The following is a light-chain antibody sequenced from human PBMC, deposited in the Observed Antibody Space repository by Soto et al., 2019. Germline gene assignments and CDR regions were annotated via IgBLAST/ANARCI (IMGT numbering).Light chain of an antibody. J-gene: IGLJ1*01. V-gene: IGLV2-14*01. CDR3: SSYTSSSTPFYV. CDR1: SSDVGAYNY. CDR2: DVS. Sequence: QSALTQPASVSGSPGQSITISCTGTSSDVGAYNYVSWYQQYPGKAPKLMIYDVSNRPSGVSNRFSGSKSGNTASLTISGLQAEDEADYYCSSYTSSSTPFYVLGTGTKLTVL.